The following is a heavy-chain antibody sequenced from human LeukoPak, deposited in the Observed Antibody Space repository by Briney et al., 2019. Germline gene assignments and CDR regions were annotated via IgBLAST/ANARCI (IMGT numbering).Heavy chain of an antibody. CDR2: ISSSGSYI. V-gene: IGHV3-21*01. Sequence: GGSLRLSCSASGFTFSSYAMHWVRQAPGKGLEWVSSISSSGSYIYYADSVKGRFTIPRDNAKNSLYLQMNSLRAEDTALYYCARDDYGSGRYYFDYWGQGTLVTVSS. CDR3: ARDDYGSGRYYFDY. J-gene: IGHJ4*02. CDR1: GFTFSSYA. D-gene: IGHD3-10*01.